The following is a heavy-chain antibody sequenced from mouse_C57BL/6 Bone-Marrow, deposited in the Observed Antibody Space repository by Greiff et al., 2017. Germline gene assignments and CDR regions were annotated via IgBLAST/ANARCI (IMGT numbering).Heavy chain of an antibody. D-gene: IGHD2-1*01. CDR3: ARSYGNFFDY. Sequence: QVQLQQPGAELVMPGASVKLSCKASGYTFTSYWMHWVKQRPGQGLEWIGEIDPSDSYTNYNQKFKGKSTLTVAKSSSTAYMQLSSLTSEDSAVYYCARSYGNFFDYWGQGTTLTVSS. CDR2: IDPSDSYT. V-gene: IGHV1-69*01. CDR1: GYTFTSYW. J-gene: IGHJ2*01.